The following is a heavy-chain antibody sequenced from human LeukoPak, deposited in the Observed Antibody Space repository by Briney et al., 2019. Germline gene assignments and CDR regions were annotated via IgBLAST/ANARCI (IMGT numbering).Heavy chain of an antibody. V-gene: IGHV1-18*01. CDR3: ARRRGAAKPYYYYYMDV. D-gene: IGHD1-26*01. CDR1: GYTFTSYG. Sequence: APVKVSCKASGYTFTSYGISWVRQAPGQGLEWMGWISAYNGNTNYAQKLQGRVTMTTDTSTSTAYMELRSLRSDDTAVYYCARRRGAAKPYYYYYMDVWGKGTTVTVSS. J-gene: IGHJ6*03. CDR2: ISAYNGNT.